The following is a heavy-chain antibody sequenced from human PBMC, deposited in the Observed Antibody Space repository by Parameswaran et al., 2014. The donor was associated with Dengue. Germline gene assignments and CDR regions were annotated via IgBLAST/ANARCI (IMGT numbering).Heavy chain of an antibody. CDR3: AHSVVTPWPLLLASWFDP. J-gene: IGHJ5*02. CDR2: IYWDDDK. V-gene: IGHV2-5*02. D-gene: IGHD2-2*01. Sequence: PGKALEWLALIYWDDDKRYSPSLKSRLTITKDTSKNQVVLTMTNMDPVDTATYYCAHSVVTPWPLLLASWFDPWGQGTLVTVSS.